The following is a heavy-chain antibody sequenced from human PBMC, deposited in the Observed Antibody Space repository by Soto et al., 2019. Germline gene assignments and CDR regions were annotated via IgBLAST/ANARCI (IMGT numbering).Heavy chain of an antibody. V-gene: IGHV2-26*01. CDR2: IFSNDEK. D-gene: IGHD3-22*01. Sequence: QVTLKESGPVLVKPTEPLTLTCTVSGFSLSNARMGVSWIRQPPGKALEWLAHIFSNDEKSYSTSLKSRLIYSMDTSKSEVVLTMTSLDPVDTASYYCARTAAGYSSGYYYGMDVWGQGSTVTVCS. J-gene: IGHJ6*02. CDR1: GFSLSNARMG. CDR3: ARTAAGYSSGYYYGMDV.